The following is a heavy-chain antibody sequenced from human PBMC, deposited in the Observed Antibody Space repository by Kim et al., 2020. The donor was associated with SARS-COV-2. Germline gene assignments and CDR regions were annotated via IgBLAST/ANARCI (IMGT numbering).Heavy chain of an antibody. CDR2: ISWNSGSI. CDR1: GFTFDDYA. J-gene: IGHJ4*02. D-gene: IGHD6-19*01. V-gene: IGHV3-9*01. Sequence: GGSLRLSCAASGFTFDDYAMHWVRQAPGKGLEWVSGISWNSGSIGYADSVKGRFTISRDNAKNSLYLQMNSLRAEDTALYYCAKVRGSGWYYFDYWGQGTLVTVSS. CDR3: AKVRGSGWYYFDY.